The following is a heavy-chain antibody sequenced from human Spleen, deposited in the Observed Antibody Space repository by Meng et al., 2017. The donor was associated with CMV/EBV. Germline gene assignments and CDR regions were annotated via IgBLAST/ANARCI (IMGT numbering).Heavy chain of an antibody. CDR1: GFTFSSYG. D-gene: IGHD3-22*01. J-gene: IGHJ4*02. CDR2: IRYDGSNK. V-gene: IGHV3-30*02. Sequence: GGSLRLSCAASGFTFSSYGMHWVRQAPGKGLEWVAFIRYDGSNKYYADSVKGRFTISRDNAKNSLYLQMNSLRAEDTAVYYCARDDSSGFDYWGQGTLVTVSS. CDR3: ARDDSSGFDY.